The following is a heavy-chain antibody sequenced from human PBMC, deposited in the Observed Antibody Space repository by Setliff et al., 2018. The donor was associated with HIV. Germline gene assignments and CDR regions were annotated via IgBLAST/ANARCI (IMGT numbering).Heavy chain of an antibody. D-gene: IGHD4-4*01. CDR3: AREKNDYNNYYFDY. Sequence: LSLTCAVYGGSFSGYYWSWIRQPPGKGLEWIGEINHSGSTNYNPSLKSRVIISVDTSKNHFSLSLSSVTAADTAVYYCAREKNDYNNYYFDYWGQGTLVTVSS. V-gene: IGHV4-34*01. CDR2: INHSGST. CDR1: GGSFSGYY. J-gene: IGHJ4*02.